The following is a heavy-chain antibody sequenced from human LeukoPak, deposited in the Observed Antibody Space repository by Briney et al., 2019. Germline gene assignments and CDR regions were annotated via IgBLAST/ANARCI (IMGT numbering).Heavy chain of an antibody. D-gene: IGHD4-17*01. CDR2: ISYIGTT. Sequence: SETLSLTCAVSGDSFNSHYWTWIRQPPGRGLEWIGYISYIGTTNYNPSLKSRVTISIDTSKNQFSLKLSSVTTADTAVYYARDLVTVTKGFDIWGLGTMVSVSS. J-gene: IGHJ3*02. V-gene: IGHV4-59*11. CDR3: ARDLVTVTKGFDI. CDR1: GDSFNSHY.